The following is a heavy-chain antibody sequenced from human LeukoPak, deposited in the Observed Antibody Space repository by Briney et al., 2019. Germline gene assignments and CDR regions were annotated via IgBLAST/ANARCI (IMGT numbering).Heavy chain of an antibody. J-gene: IGHJ6*02. CDR3: ARLGYCTNGVCYPYYYYGMDV. D-gene: IGHD2-8*01. CDR1: NGSISSYY. V-gene: IGHV4-59*12. CDR2: IFYSGST. Sequence: SETLSLTCTVSNGSISSYYWSWIRQPPGKGLEWIGYIFYSGSTNYNPSLKSRVTISVDTSKNQFSLKLSSVTAADTAVYYCARLGYCTNGVCYPYYYYGMDVWGQGTTVTVSS.